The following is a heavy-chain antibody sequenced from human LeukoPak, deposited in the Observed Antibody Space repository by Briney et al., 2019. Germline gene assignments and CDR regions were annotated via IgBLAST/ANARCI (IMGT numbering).Heavy chain of an antibody. V-gene: IGHV3-23*01. D-gene: IGHD4-17*01. Sequence: GGSLRLSCAGSGYTFSSYAMSWVRQAPGKGLKWVSGISGSGGSAYYADSVKGRFTISRDNSKNTLFLQMNSLRVEDTAVYYCAKGGSCPVTYIDYWGQGTLVTVSS. J-gene: IGHJ4*02. CDR3: AKGGSCPVTYIDY. CDR1: GYTFSSYA. CDR2: ISGSGGSA.